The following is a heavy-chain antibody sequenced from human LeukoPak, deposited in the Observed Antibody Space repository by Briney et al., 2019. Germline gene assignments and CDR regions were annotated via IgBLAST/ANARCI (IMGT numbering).Heavy chain of an antibody. Sequence: SVKVSCKASGGTFSSYSITWVRQAPGQGLEWMGGIIPIFDTLNYAQKFQGRVTITADESTSTAYMELSSLRSEDTAVYYCARANYDIFTGYVNYYHYYYMDVWGKGTTVTVSS. CDR1: GGTFSSYS. J-gene: IGHJ6*03. CDR2: IIPIFDTL. V-gene: IGHV1-69*13. D-gene: IGHD3-9*01. CDR3: ARANYDIFTGYVNYYHYYYMDV.